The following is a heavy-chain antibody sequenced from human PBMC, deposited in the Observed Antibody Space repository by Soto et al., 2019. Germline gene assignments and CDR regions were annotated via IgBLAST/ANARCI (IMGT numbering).Heavy chain of an antibody. J-gene: IGHJ6*02. Sequence: QVQLQESGPGLVKPSETLSLTCTVSGGSITNYYCSWFRQPPGKGLEWIGYINYDGYSAYNLSLKRRVTRAVDASKTQFSLRLESVTATDTAVYYCARHGFGPLHGLVDVWGPGTTVIVSS. CDR2: INYDGYS. CDR3: ARHGFGPLHGLVDV. CDR1: GGSITNYY. D-gene: IGHD3-10*01. V-gene: IGHV4-59*08.